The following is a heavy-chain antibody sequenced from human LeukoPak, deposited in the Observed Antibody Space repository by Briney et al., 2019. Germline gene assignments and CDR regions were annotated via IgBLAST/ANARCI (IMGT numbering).Heavy chain of an antibody. CDR3: ARDWSDNGDGYFQH. D-gene: IGHD4-17*01. CDR2: IYTSGST. Sequence: SETLSLTCTVSGGSISSYYWSWIRQPAGKGLEWNGRIYTSGSTNYNPSLKSRVTISVDTSKNQFSLKLRSVTDADTAVYYCARDWSDNGDGYFQHWGQGTQVTVSS. CDR1: GGSISSYY. J-gene: IGHJ1*01. V-gene: IGHV4-4*07.